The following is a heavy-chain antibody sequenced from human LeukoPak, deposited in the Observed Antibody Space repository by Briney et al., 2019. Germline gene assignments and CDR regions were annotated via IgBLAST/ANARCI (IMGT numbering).Heavy chain of an antibody. V-gene: IGHV3-13*01. D-gene: IGHD1-14*01. Sequence: GGFLRLSCAASGFTFSSYDMHWVRQATGKGLDWVSAIGTAGDTYYPGSVKGRFTISRENAKNSLYLQMNSLRAGDTAVYYCARVAGDGAFDIWGQGTMVTVSS. CDR3: ARVAGDGAFDI. CDR1: GFTFSSYD. CDR2: IGTAGDT. J-gene: IGHJ3*02.